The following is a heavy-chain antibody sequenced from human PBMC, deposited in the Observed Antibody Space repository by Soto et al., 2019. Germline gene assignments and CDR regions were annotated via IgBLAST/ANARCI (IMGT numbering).Heavy chain of an antibody. V-gene: IGHV1-18*04. CDR3: AREPDYGDYPYYYYGMDV. D-gene: IGHD4-17*01. CDR2: ISAYNGNT. J-gene: IGHJ6*02. CDR1: GYTFTSYG. Sequence: ASVKVSCQASGYTFTSYGISWVRQAPGQGLEWMGWISAYNGNTNYAQKLQGRVTMTTDTSTSTAYMELRSLRSDDTAVYYCAREPDYGDYPYYYYGMDVWGQGTTVTVSS.